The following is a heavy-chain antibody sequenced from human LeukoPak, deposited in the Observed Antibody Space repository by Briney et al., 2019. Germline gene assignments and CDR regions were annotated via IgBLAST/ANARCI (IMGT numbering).Heavy chain of an antibody. D-gene: IGHD6-13*01. V-gene: IGHV3-11*04. J-gene: IGHJ4*02. CDR3: ARVSSSQTWGFGF. CDR2: ISSGGSTI. Sequence: PGGSLRLSCAASGFTFSDSYMSWIRQAPGKGLEWVSYISSGGSTIYYADFVKGRFTIPRDNAKSSLYLQMNSLRAEDTAVYYCARVSSSQTWGFGFWGQGTLVTVSS. CDR1: GFTFSDSY.